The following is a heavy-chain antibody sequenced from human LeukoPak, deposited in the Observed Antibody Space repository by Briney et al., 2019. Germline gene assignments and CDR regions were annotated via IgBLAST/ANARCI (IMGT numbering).Heavy chain of an antibody. CDR1: GYTFTSYG. CDR3: ARDGYYDILTGYPTYNAFDI. D-gene: IGHD3-9*01. Sequence: SVKVSCKASGYTFTSYGISWVRQAPGQGLEWMGGIIPIFGTANYAQKFQGRVTITADKSTSTAYMELSSLRSEDTAVYYCARDGYYDILTGYPTYNAFDIWGQGTMVTVSS. V-gene: IGHV1-69*06. J-gene: IGHJ3*02. CDR2: IIPIFGTA.